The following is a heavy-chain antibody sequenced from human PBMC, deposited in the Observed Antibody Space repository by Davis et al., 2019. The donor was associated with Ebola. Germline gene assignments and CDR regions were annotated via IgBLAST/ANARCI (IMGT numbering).Heavy chain of an antibody. V-gene: IGHV3-30*02. J-gene: IGHJ6*02. CDR2: IWYDGSNK. CDR3: AKGDRMDV. D-gene: IGHD3-22*01. CDR1: GFTFSSYS. Sequence: GESLKISCAASGFTFSSYSMNWVRQAPGKGLEWVAVIWYDGSNKYYADSVKGRFTISRDNSKNTLYLQMNSLRAEDTAVYYCAKGDRMDVWGQGTTVTVSS.